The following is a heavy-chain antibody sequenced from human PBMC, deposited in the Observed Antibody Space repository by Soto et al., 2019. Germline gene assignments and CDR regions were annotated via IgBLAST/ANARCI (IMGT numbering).Heavy chain of an antibody. CDR1: GGSVSSGRNF. CDR3: ARDPYYYDSSGYRNGFEV. V-gene: IGHV4-61*01. D-gene: IGHD3-22*01. Sequence: QVQLQESGPGLVRPSETLSLTCTVSGGSVSSGRNFWSWIRQPPGKGLEWIGLISNSGNANYNPSLNSRVTMSVDTSKNQFSLRLSSVTAADTAVYFCARDPYYYDSSGYRNGFEVWGQGTMVTVSS. J-gene: IGHJ3*01. CDR2: ISNSGNA.